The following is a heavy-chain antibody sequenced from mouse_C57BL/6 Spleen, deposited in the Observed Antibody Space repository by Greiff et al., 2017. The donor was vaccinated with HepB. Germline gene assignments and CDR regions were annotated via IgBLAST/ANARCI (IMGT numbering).Heavy chain of an antibody. CDR1: GYTFTSYW. CDR2: IDPSDSYT. J-gene: IGHJ2*01. CDR3: AHYGSSYYFDY. V-gene: IGHV1-59*01. D-gene: IGHD1-1*01. Sequence: QVQLQQSGAELVRPGTSVKLSCKASGYTFTSYWMHWVKQRPGQGLEWIGVIDPSDSYTNYNQKFKGKATLTVDTSSSTAYMQLSSLTSEDSAVYYCAHYGSSYYFDYWGQGTTLTVSS.